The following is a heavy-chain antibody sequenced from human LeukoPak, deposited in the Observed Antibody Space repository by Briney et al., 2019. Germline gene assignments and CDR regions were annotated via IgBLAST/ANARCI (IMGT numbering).Heavy chain of an antibody. V-gene: IGHV3-21*01. D-gene: IGHD3-10*01. CDR3: ARDSYYYGSGSYFFDY. CDR1: GFTFTDYN. J-gene: IGHJ4*02. Sequence: GGSLRLSCAASGFTFTDYNMNWVRQAPGRGLECVSAITPSGTYVAYADSVKGRFTISRDNANNSLYLQMNSLRPGDTAIYYCARDSYYYGSGSYFFDYWGQGTLVTVSS. CDR2: ITPSGTYV.